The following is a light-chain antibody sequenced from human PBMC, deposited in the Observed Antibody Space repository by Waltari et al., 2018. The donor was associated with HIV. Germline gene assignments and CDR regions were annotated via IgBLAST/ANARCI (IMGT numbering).Light chain of an antibody. CDR3: QQYSEWPLT. J-gene: IGKJ4*01. CDR2: EAS. Sequence: EVLMMQSPATLSVSLGIRVTLSCRANQSLGNNVAWYQQRPGQAPRLLVYEASTRAPDIPTRFTGSGSGTKFTLTIISLQSEDFGVYFCQQYSEWPLTFGGGTKVEI. V-gene: IGKV3-15*01. CDR1: QSLGNN.